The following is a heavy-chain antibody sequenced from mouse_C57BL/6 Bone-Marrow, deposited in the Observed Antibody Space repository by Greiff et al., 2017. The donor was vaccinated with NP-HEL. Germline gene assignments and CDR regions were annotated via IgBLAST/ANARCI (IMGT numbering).Heavy chain of an antibody. D-gene: IGHD1-1*01. J-gene: IGHJ3*01. Sequence: EVQLQQSGPELVKPGASVKIPCKASGYTFTDYNMDWVKQSPGKSLEWIGDINPNNGGTIYNQKFKGKATLTVAKSSSTAYMELRSLTSEDTAVYYCARNGYYGSSFAWFAYWGQGTLVTVSA. CDR1: GYTFTDYN. CDR3: ARNGYYGSSFAWFAY. CDR2: INPNNGGT. V-gene: IGHV1-18*01.